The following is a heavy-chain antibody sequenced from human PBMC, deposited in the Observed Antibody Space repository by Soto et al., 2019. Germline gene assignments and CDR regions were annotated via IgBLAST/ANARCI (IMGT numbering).Heavy chain of an antibody. CDR3: AKAGGAAGTVDYFDY. J-gene: IGHJ4*02. Sequence: PGGSLRLSCAASGFTFSNYAANWVRQSPGKGLEWVSVISGSAGSTYYADSVKGRFTITRDNSKNTLYLQMNSLRAEDTAVYYCAKAGGAAGTVDYFDYWGQGTLVTVSS. CDR2: ISGSAGST. V-gene: IGHV3-23*01. D-gene: IGHD6-13*01. CDR1: GFTFSNYA.